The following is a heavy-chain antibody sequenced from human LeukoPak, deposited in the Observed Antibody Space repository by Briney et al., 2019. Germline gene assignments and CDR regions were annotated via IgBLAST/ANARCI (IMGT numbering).Heavy chain of an antibody. V-gene: IGHV4-4*02. CDR3: ARVCTSQWKLLRYFDY. Sequence: SETLSLTCAVSGGSISSSNWWSWVRQPPGKGLEWIGEIYHSGSTNYNPSLKSRVTISVDKSKNQFSLKLSSVTAADTAVYYCARVCTSQWKLLRYFDYWGQGTLVTVSS. CDR1: GGSISSSNW. D-gene: IGHD1-26*01. CDR2: IYHSGST. J-gene: IGHJ4*02.